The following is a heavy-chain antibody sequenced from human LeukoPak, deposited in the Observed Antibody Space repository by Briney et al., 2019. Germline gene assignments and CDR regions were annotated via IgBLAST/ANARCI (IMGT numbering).Heavy chain of an antibody. D-gene: IGHD4-17*01. J-gene: IGHJ4*02. Sequence: SETLSLTCAVSGYSISSGYYWGWIRQPPGKGLEWIGSIYHSGSTYYNPSLKSRVTISVDTSKNQFSLKLTSVTAADMAVYYCAREDYGDYEMGLWGQGTLVTVSS. CDR3: AREDYGDYEMGL. CDR1: GYSISSGYY. V-gene: IGHV4-38-2*02. CDR2: IYHSGST.